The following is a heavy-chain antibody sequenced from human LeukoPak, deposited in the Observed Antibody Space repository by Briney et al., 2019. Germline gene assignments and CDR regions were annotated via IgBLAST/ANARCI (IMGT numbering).Heavy chain of an antibody. J-gene: IGHJ6*02. CDR3: VREMEKNGNYYGMDV. CDR2: IYTSGST. D-gene: IGHD3-3*01. Sequence: SETLSLTCTVSGGSISSGSYYWSWIRQPAGKGLEWIGRIYTSGSTNYNPSLKSRVTISVDTSKNHFSLKLSSVTAADTAVYYCVREMEKNGNYYGMDVWGQGTTVTVSS. V-gene: IGHV4-61*02. CDR1: GGSISSGSYY.